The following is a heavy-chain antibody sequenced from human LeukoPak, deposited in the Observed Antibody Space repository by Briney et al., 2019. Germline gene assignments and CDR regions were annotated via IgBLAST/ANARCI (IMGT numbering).Heavy chain of an antibody. Sequence: HPGGSLRLSCAASGFTFSSYWMHWVRQAPGKGLVWVSRINSDGSNTRYADSVKGRFTISRDNSKNTLYLQMYSLRAEDTAVYYCAKGWTSAAAGRGNSFDIWGQGTMITVS. V-gene: IGHV3-74*01. J-gene: IGHJ3*02. CDR3: AKGWTSAAAGRGNSFDI. CDR2: INSDGSNT. CDR1: GFTFSSYW. D-gene: IGHD6-13*01.